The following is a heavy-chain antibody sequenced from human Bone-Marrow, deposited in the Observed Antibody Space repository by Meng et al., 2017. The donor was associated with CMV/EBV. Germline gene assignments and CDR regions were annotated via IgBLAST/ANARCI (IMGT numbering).Heavy chain of an antibody. Sequence: GEPLKISCAASGFTFSSYWMHWVRQAPGQGLVWVSRINSDGSRTSYADSVKGRFTISRDNAKNTLYLQMNSLRAEDTAVYYCARALYSRRAGGAFDICGQGTMVTVSS. CDR1: GFTFSSYW. CDR2: INSDGSRT. D-gene: IGHD3-3*01. J-gene: IGHJ3*02. CDR3: ARALYSRRAGGAFDI. V-gene: IGHV3-74*01.